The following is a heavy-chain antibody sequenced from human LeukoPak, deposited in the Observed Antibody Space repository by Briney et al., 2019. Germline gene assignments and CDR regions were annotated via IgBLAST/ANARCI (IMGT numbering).Heavy chain of an antibody. CDR2: INHSGST. J-gene: IGHJ5*02. CDR1: GGSFSGYY. V-gene: IGHV4-34*01. CDR3: ARGDGYNSRFDP. Sequence: PSETLSLTCAVYGGSFSGYYWSWIRQPPGKGLEWIGEINHSGSTNYNPSLKSRVTISVDTSKNQFSLKLSSVTAADTAVYYCARGDGYNSRFDPWGQGTLVTVSS. D-gene: IGHD5-24*01.